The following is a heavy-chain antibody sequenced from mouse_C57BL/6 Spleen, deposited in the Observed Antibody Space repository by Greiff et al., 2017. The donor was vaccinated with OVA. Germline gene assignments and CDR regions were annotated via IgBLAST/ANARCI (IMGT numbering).Heavy chain of an antibody. CDR3: ARKGYGSIFSY. CDR1: GYTFTSYW. Sequence: VQLQQPGAELVRPGSSVKLSCKASGYTFTSYWMHWVKQRPIQGLEWIGNIDPSDSETHYNQKFKDKATLTVDKSSSTAYMQLSSLTSEDSAVYYCARKGYGSIFSYWGQGTLVTVSA. J-gene: IGHJ3*01. D-gene: IGHD1-1*01. CDR2: IDPSDSET. V-gene: IGHV1-52*01.